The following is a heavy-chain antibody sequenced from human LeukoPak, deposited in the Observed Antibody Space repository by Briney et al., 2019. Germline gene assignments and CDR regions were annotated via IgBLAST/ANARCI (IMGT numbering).Heavy chain of an antibody. V-gene: IGHV3-7*01. CDR2: VSGDRRRT. CDR1: GFTISRYW. CDR3: VRGTFDWKGVDF. Sequence: GGSLRLSCEVSGFTISRYWMHWVRQAPGKGLECVAKVSGDRRRTDYAESANGRFAVSRDDARNSLHLDMSSLRADDTAMYYCVRGTFDWKGVDFWGQGSLVTVSS. D-gene: IGHD1-1*01. J-gene: IGHJ4*02.